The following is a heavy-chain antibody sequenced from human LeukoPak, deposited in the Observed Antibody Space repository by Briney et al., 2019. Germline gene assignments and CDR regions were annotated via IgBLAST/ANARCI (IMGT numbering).Heavy chain of an antibody. CDR1: GYTFTSYA. CDR3: ARDVLRFLEWSPLED. CDR2: INTNTGNP. D-gene: IGHD3-3*01. J-gene: IGHJ4*02. Sequence: ASVKVSCKASGYTFTSYAMNWVRQAPGQGLEWMGWINTNTGNPTYAQGFTGRFAFSLDTSVSTAYLQISSLKAEDTAVYYCARDVLRFLEWSPLEDWGQGTLVTVSS. V-gene: IGHV7-4-1*02.